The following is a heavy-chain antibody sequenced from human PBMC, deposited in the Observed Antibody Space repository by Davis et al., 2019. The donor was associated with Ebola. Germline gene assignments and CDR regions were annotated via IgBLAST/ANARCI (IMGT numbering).Heavy chain of an antibody. V-gene: IGHV3-30-3*01. J-gene: IGHJ3*02. CDR2: LSYDGSNK. CDR1: GFTFSSYA. Sequence: GGSLRLSCAASGFTFSSYAMHWVRQAPGKGLEWVAVLSYDGSNKYYADSVKGRFTISRDNSKNTLYLQMNSLRAEDTAVYYCARGWELSSFDIWGQGTMVTVSS. CDR3: ARGWELSSFDI. D-gene: IGHD1-26*01.